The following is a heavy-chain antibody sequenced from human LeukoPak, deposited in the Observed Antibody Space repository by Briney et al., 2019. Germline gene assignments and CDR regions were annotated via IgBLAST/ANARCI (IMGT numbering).Heavy chain of an antibody. Sequence: ASVKVSCKTSGYTSTGYCIHWVRQAPGQGLEWMGWIDPNTGDTNSAQRFQGRVTLTRDTSVSTAYMEVSRLRSDDTAVYWCARVVGQGTAMPSRDYFDYWGQGTLVTVSS. D-gene: IGHD5-18*01. V-gene: IGHV1-2*02. CDR3: ARVVGQGTAMPSRDYFDY. CDR1: GYTSTGYC. J-gene: IGHJ4*02. CDR2: IDPNTGDT.